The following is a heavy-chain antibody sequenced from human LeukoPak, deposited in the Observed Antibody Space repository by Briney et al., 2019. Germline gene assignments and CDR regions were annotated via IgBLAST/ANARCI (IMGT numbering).Heavy chain of an antibody. CDR3: ARGNIRIVGAVNAFDI. V-gene: IGHV4-4*02. Sequence: SETLSLTCAVSGGSISSGNWWSWVRQPPGKGLEWIGEIYHSGSTNYNPSLKSRVTISVDKSKNQFSLKLSSVTAADTAVYYCARGNIRIVGAVNAFDIWGQGTMVTVSS. CDR1: GGSISSGNW. J-gene: IGHJ3*02. D-gene: IGHD1-26*01. CDR2: IYHSGST.